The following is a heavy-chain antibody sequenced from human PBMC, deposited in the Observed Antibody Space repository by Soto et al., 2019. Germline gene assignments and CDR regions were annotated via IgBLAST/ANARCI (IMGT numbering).Heavy chain of an antibody. D-gene: IGHD5-18*01. Sequence: PGGSLRLSCAASGFTFCSYSMNWVRQAPGEGLEWVSYISSSSSTIYYADSVKGRFTISRDNAKNSLYLQMNSLRDEDTAVYYCARGPTRLPGRISRPQIVYYYYGMDVWGQGTTVTVSS. V-gene: IGHV3-48*02. CDR3: ARGPTRLPGRISRPQIVYYYYGMDV. CDR1: GFTFCSYS. J-gene: IGHJ6*02. CDR2: ISSSSSTI.